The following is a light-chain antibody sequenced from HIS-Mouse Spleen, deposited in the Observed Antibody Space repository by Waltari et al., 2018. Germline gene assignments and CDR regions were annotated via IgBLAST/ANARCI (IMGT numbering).Light chain of an antibody. CDR1: ALPTKY. J-gene: IGLJ2*01. CDR2: KDS. V-gene: IGLV3-10*01. Sequence: SYELTQPPSVSVSPGQTARITCPGHALPTKYASWYQQKSGQAPVRVIYKDSKRPSGIPERFSGSSSGTMATLTISGAQVEDEADYYCYSTDSSGNHRVFGGGTKLTVL. CDR3: YSTDSSGNHRV.